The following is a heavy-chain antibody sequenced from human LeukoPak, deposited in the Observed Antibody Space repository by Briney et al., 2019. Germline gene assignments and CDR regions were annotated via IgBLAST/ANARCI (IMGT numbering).Heavy chain of an antibody. V-gene: IGHV4-39*01. CDR2: ISYSGRT. J-gene: IGHJ6*02. CDR1: GGSISSSSYY. D-gene: IGHD1-1*01. Sequence: SETLSLTCTVSGGSISSSSYYWGWIRQPPGEGPEWIGSISYSGRTHYNPSLKSRVSISVDTSKDQFSLNLSSVTAADTAVYYCARKKTGATNGLDVWGQGTTVTVSS. CDR3: ARKKTGATNGLDV.